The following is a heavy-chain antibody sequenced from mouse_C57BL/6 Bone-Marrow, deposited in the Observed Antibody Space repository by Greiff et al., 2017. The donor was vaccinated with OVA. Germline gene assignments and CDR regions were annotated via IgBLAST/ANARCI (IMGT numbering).Heavy chain of an antibody. V-gene: IGHV6-6*01. CDR3: TFTTPSRDD. J-gene: IGHJ3*01. CDR2: IRNKANNHAT. CDR1: GFTFSDAW. Sequence: EVKLVASGGGLVQPGGSMKLSCAASGFTFSDAWMAWVRQSPEKGLEWVAEIRNKANNHATYYAESVKGRFTISRDESTSSVYLQRNSLRAEDTGRYYCTFTTPSRDDWGEGTRVTVAA. D-gene: IGHD1-1*01.